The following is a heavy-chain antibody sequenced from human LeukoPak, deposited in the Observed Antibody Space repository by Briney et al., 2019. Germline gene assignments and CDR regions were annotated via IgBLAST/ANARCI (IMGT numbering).Heavy chain of an antibody. Sequence: SETLSLTCAVYGGSFSGYYWSWIRQPPGKGLEWIGEINHSGSTNYNPSLKSRVTISVDTSKNQFSLKLSSVTAADTAVYYCARAGLMVYAVAFDYWGQGTLVTVSS. V-gene: IGHV4-34*01. J-gene: IGHJ4*02. CDR2: INHSGST. D-gene: IGHD2-8*01. CDR1: GGSFSGYY. CDR3: ARAGLMVYAVAFDY.